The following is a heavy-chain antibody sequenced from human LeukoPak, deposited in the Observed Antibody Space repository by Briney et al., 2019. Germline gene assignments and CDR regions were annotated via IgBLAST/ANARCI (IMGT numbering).Heavy chain of an antibody. D-gene: IGHD4-17*01. J-gene: IGHJ4*02. CDR1: GFTFSSYG. CDR3: ASGYGDSQTY. CDR2: IRYVGINK. Sequence: GGSLRLSCAASGFTFSSYGMSWVRQAPGKGLEWVSFIRYVGINKYYADSVKGRFTISRDNSKNTLYLQMNSLRAEDTAVYYCASGYGDSQTYWGQGTLVTVSS. V-gene: IGHV3-30*02.